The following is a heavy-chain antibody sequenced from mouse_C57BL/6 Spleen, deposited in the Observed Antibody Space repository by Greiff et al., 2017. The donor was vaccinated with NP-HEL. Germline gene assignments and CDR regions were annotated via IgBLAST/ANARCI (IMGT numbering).Heavy chain of an antibody. J-gene: IGHJ3*01. Sequence: EVHLVESGGGLVQPGGSMKLSCAASGFTFSDAWMDWVRQSPEKGLEWVAEIRNKANNHATYYAESVKGRFTISRDDSKSSVYLQMNSLRAEDTGIYYCTGGIYYDSYLFAYWGQGTLVTVSA. V-gene: IGHV6-6*01. CDR2: IRNKANNHAT. D-gene: IGHD2-4*01. CDR3: TGGIYYDSYLFAY. CDR1: GFTFSDAW.